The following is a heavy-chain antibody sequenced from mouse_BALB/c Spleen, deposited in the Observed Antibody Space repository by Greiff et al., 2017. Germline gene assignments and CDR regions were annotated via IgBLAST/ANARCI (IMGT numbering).Heavy chain of an antibody. CDR1: GYTFTSYY. J-gene: IGHJ4*01. D-gene: IGHD1-1*01. CDR3: TTVPYAMDY. V-gene: IGHV1S81*02. CDR2: INPSNGGT. Sequence: VKLMESGAELVKPGASVKLSCKASGYTFTSYYMYWVKQRPGQGLEWIGEINPSNGGTNFNEKFKSKATLTVDKSSSTAYMQLSSLTSEDSAVYYCTTVPYAMDYWGQGTSVTVSS.